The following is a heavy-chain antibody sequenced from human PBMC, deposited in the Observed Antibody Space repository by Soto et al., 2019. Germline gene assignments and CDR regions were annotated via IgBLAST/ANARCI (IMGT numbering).Heavy chain of an antibody. CDR2: IYYSGST. Sequence: SETLSLTCTVSGGSISSYYWSWIRQPPGKGLEWIGYIYYSGSTNYNPSLKSRVTISVDTSKNQFSLKLSSVTAADTAVYYCARDLRFRRFYGMDVWGQGTTVTVSS. V-gene: IGHV4-59*01. CDR3: ARDLRFRRFYGMDV. D-gene: IGHD3-3*01. J-gene: IGHJ6*02. CDR1: GGSISSYY.